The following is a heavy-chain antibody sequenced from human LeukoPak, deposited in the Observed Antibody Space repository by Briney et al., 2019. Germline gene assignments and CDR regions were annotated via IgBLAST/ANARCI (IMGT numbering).Heavy chain of an antibody. CDR2: ISSSSSYI. V-gene: IGHV3-21*01. CDR3: ARDWDAFDI. Sequence: ETLSLTCTVSGGSISSSSYYWGWIRQPPGKGLEWVSSISSSSSYIYYADSVKGRFTISRDNAKNSLYLQMNSLRAEDTAVYYCARDWDAFDIWGQGTMVTVSS. J-gene: IGHJ3*02. CDR1: GGSISSSS.